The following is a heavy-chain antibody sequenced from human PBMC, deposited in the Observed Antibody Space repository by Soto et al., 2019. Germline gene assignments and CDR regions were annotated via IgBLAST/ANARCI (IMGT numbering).Heavy chain of an antibody. V-gene: IGHV3-23*01. CDR2: SGGSDLST. Sequence: EVQLLESGGGLVQPGGSLRLSCVVSGLTFSRADLSWVRQPQGKGLEWVSASGGSDLSTHYVDSVKGRFTISRDSSKDTLYLKMNSLSAEDTAVYDFVTPSWNYWGQGTLVPVSS. CDR1: GLTFSRAD. J-gene: IGHJ4*02. D-gene: IGHD1-1*01. CDR3: VTPSWNY.